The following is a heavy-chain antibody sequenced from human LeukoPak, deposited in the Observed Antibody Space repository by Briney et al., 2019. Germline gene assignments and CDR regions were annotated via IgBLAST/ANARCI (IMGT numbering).Heavy chain of an antibody. CDR3: ARSRWLHEALDY. V-gene: IGHV4-59*08. CDR1: GGSISSYY. Sequence: SETLSLTCTVSGGSISSYYWSWIRQPPGKGLEWIGYIYYSGSTNYNPSLKSRVTISVDTSKNQYSLKLSSVTAADTAVYYCARSRWLHEALDYWGQGTLVTVSS. CDR2: IYYSGST. J-gene: IGHJ4*02. D-gene: IGHD5-24*01.